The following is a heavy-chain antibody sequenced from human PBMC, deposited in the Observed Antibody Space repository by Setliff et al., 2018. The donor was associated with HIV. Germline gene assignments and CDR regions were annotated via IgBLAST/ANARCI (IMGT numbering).Heavy chain of an antibody. CDR2: IYYSGST. V-gene: IGHV4-28*06. Sequence: LSLTCAASCYSISSSHWWGWIRQPPGKGLEWIGYIYYSGSTNYNPSLKSRATMSVDTSNNQFSLKLSSVTALDTAVYYCAKTVVGDSYALPNDGFDIWGQGTMVTVSS. CDR1: CYSISSSHW. J-gene: IGHJ3*02. D-gene: IGHD3-16*01. CDR3: AKTVVGDSYALPNDGFDI.